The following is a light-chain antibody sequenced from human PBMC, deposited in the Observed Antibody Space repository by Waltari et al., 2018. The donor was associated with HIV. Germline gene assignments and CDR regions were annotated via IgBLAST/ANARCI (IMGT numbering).Light chain of an antibody. CDR3: AAWDDSLNGRV. CDR2: NNN. CDR1: SSNIGSNT. V-gene: IGLV1-44*01. J-gene: IGLJ3*02. Sequence: QSVLTQPPSASGTPGQRVTISCSGSSSNIGSNTVNWYQQLPGTAPKRLIYNNNQLPSGVPDRFSGSKSGTSASLAISGLQSEDEADYYCAAWDDSLNGRVFGGGTKLTVL.